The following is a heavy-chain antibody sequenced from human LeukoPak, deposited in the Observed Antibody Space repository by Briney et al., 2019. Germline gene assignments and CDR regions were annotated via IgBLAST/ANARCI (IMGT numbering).Heavy chain of an antibody. V-gene: IGHV4-59*08. CDR3: AREYSSTWNHYVDY. J-gene: IGHJ4*02. D-gene: IGHD6-13*01. Sequence: SETLSLTCTVSGGSIGTYYWSWIRQPPGKGLEWIGSVYYSGSTNYNPSLKSRVTISVDTSKNQFSLQLSSVTAADTAVYYCAREYSSTWNHYVDYWGQGTLVTVSS. CDR1: GGSIGTYY. CDR2: VYYSGST.